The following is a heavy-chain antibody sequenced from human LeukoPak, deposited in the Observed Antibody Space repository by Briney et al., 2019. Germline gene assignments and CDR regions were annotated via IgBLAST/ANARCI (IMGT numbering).Heavy chain of an antibody. V-gene: IGHV1-18*01. CDR2: ISAYNGNT. CDR1: GGTFSSYA. Sequence: ASVKVSCKASGGTFSSYAISWVRQAPGQGLEWMGWISAYNGNTNYAQKLQGRVTMTTDTSTSTAYMELRSLRSDDTAVYYCARDYMVRGVRGSGYWGQGTLVTVSS. CDR3: ARDYMVRGVRGSGY. J-gene: IGHJ4*02. D-gene: IGHD3-10*01.